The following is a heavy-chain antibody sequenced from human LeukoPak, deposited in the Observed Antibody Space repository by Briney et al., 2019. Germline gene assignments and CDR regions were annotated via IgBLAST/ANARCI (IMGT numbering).Heavy chain of an antibody. CDR3: ARDARMTTVTPWGFDY. CDR2: INQDGSGK. CDR1: GFTFSTYW. Sequence: PGGSLRLSCAASGFTFSTYWMTWVRQAPGKGLEWVANINQDGSGKYYVDSVEGRFTISRDNAKNSLFLQMNSLRAEDTAVYYCARDARMTTVTPWGFDYWGQGTPVTVST. V-gene: IGHV3-7*01. J-gene: IGHJ4*02. D-gene: IGHD4-17*01.